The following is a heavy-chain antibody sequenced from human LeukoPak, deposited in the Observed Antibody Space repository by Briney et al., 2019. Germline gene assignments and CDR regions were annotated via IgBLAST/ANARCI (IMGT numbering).Heavy chain of an antibody. CDR2: IKPDGSDK. CDR1: GFTFSTYW. V-gene: IGHV3-7*01. Sequence: GGSLRLSCVGSGFTFSTYWVNWIRQAPGKGLEWVANIKPDGSDKYYVDSARGRFTVSRDNAKNSAFLQMNSLRAEDTAIYYCATISAQTFDIWGQGTLVSVSS. CDR3: ATISAQTFDI. J-gene: IGHJ3*02. D-gene: IGHD5-24*01.